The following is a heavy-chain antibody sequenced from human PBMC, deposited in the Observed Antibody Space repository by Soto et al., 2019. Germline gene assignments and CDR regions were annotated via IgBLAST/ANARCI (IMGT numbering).Heavy chain of an antibody. V-gene: IGHV1-18*01. CDR1: GYTFTSYG. J-gene: IGHJ4*02. D-gene: IGHD3-22*01. CDR3: ARGPLDYYDSSGYHRGYYFDY. Sequence: ASVKVSCKASGYTFTSYGISWVRQAPGQGLEWMGWISAYNGNTNYAQELQGGVTMTTDTSTSTAYMELRSLRSDDTAVYYCARGPLDYYDSSGYHRGYYFDYWGQGTLVTVSS. CDR2: ISAYNGNT.